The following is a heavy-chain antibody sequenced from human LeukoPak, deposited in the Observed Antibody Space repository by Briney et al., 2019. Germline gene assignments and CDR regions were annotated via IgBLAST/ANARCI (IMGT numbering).Heavy chain of an antibody. CDR3: ARDLYYYGSGRLDDAFDI. J-gene: IGHJ3*02. CDR2: IIPIFGTA. CDR1: GGTFSSYA. Sequence: SVKVSCKASGGTFSSYAISWVRQAPGQGLEWMGGIIPIFGTANYAQKFQGRVTITADESTSTAYMELSSLRSEDTAVYYCARDLYYYGSGRLDDAFDIWGQGTMVTVSS. D-gene: IGHD3-10*01. V-gene: IGHV1-69*13.